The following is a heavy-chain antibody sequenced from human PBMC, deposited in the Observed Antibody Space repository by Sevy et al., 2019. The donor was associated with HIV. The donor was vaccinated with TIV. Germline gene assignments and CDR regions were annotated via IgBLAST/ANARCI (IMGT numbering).Heavy chain of an antibody. Sequence: SETLSLTCTVSGGSISSSNYYWGWIRQPPGKGLEWIGTMYYSGSAYYNSSLKSRVTIFIDTSNNQFSLRLSSVTAADTAVYYCARRDYYGYSDSWGQGTLVTVSS. CDR2: MYYSGSA. CDR3: ARRDYYGYSDS. V-gene: IGHV4-39*01. J-gene: IGHJ4*02. D-gene: IGHD3-3*01. CDR1: GGSISSSNYY.